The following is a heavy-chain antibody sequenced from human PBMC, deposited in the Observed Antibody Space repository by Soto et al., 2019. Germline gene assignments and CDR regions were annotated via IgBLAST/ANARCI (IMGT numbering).Heavy chain of an antibody. CDR1: GFTLSSYS. V-gene: IGHV3-21*01. J-gene: IGHJ6*02. D-gene: IGHD2-2*02. CDR3: ARHLYHVVTDYYYYGMDV. CDR2: ISSSSSYI. Sequence: PGGSLRLSCAASGFTLSSYSMNWVRQAPGKGLEWVSSISSSSSYIYYADSVKGRFTISRDNAKNSLYLQMNSLRAEDTAVYYCARHLYHVVTDYYYYGMDVCGQGTTGTGS.